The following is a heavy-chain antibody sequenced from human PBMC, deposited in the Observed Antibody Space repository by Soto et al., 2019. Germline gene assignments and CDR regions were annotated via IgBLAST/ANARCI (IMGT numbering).Heavy chain of an antibody. CDR3: ATDLSYSGYDASRGNY. CDR1: GYTLTELS. D-gene: IGHD5-12*01. J-gene: IGHJ4*02. CDR2: FDPEDGET. V-gene: IGHV1-24*01. Sequence: ASVKVSCKVSGYTLTELSMHWVRQAPGKGLEWMGGFDPEDGETIYAQKFQGRVTMTEDTSTDTAYIELSCLRSEDTAVYYCATDLSYSGYDASRGNYWGQGTLVTVSS.